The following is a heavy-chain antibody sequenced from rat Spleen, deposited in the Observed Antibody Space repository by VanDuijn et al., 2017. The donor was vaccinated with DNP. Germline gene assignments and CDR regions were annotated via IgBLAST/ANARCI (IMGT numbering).Heavy chain of an antibody. CDR1: GYSITSNY. Sequence: EVQLQESGPGLVKPSQSLSLTCSVTGYSITSNYWGWIRKFPGNKMEWMGYISYSGSTSYNPSLKSRISITRDTSKNQFFLQLNSVTTEDTATYYCAKYYGYNYATQFDYWGQGVMVTVSS. D-gene: IGHD1-9*01. J-gene: IGHJ2*01. CDR3: AKYYGYNYATQFDY. V-gene: IGHV3-1*01. CDR2: ISYSGST.